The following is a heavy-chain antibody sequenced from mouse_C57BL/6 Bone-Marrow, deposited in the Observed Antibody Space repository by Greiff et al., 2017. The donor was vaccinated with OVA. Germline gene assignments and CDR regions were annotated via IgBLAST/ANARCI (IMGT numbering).Heavy chain of an antibody. CDR2: IYPGSGST. V-gene: IGHV1-55*01. J-gene: IGHJ1*03. CDR1: GYTFTSYW. Sequence: VQLQQSGAELVKPGASVKMSCKASGYTFTSYWITWVKQRPGQGLEWIGDIYPGSGSTNYNEKFKSKATLTVDTSSSTAYMQLSSLTSEDSAVYYCARFQLGPYWYFDVWGTGTTVTVSS. CDR3: ARFQLGPYWYFDV. D-gene: IGHD4-1*02.